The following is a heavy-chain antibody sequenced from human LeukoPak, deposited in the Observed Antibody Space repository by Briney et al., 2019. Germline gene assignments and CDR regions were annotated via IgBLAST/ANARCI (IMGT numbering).Heavy chain of an antibody. D-gene: IGHD3-3*01. CDR3: ARSLRNAFDI. CDR2: ISSSSSTI. V-gene: IGHV3-48*01. J-gene: IGHJ3*02. CDR1: GFTFSSYE. Sequence: PGGSLRLSCAASGFTFSSYEMNWVRQAPGKGLEWVSYISSSSSTIYYADSVKGRFTISRDNAKNSLYLQMNSLRAEDTAVYYCARSLRNAFDIWGQGTMVTVSS.